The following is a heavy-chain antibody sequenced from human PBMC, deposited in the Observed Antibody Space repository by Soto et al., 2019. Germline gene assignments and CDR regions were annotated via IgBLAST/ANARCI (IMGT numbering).Heavy chain of an antibody. J-gene: IGHJ5*02. D-gene: IGHD3-22*01. CDR2: IIPIFGTA. CDR3: ARVGPITTIPKPDEFDP. CDR1: GGTFSSYA. Sequence: GAAVKVSCQASGGTFSSYAISWVRQAPGQGLEWMGGIIPIFGTANYAQKFQGRVTITADKSTSTAQMELNSLRSEDTAVYYCARVGPITTIPKPDEFDPWGQGTLVTVSS. V-gene: IGHV1-69*06.